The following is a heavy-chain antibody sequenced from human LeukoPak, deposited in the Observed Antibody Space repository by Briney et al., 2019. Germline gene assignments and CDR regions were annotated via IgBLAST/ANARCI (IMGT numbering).Heavy chain of an antibody. CDR2: IYYTGST. CDR3: ARVLPYSSGLGVDY. Sequence: SETLSLTCTVSGGSIRSYYWSWIRQPPGKGLEWIGYIYYTGSTNYNPSLKSRVTISVDTSKNQFSLNLISVTAADTAVYYCARVLPYSSGLGVDYWGQGALVTVSS. J-gene: IGHJ4*02. D-gene: IGHD6-19*01. CDR1: GGSIRSYY. V-gene: IGHV4-59*01.